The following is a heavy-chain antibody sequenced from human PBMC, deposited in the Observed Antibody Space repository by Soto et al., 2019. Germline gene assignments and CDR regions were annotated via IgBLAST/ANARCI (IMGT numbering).Heavy chain of an antibody. J-gene: IGHJ6*02. CDR1: GYTFTSYA. Sequence: QVQLVQSGAEVKKPGASVKVSCKASGYTFTSYAMHWVRQAPGQRLEWMGWINAGNGNTKYSQKFQGRVTITRDTSASTAYVELSSLRSEDTAVYYCARDYGDYWNYGMDVWGQGTTVTVSS. CDR2: INAGNGNT. V-gene: IGHV1-3*01. D-gene: IGHD4-17*01. CDR3: ARDYGDYWNYGMDV.